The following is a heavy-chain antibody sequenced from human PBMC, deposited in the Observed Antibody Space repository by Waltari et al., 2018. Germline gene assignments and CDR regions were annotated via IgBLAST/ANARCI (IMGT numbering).Heavy chain of an antibody. V-gene: IGHV1-2*06. CDR2: IKPNSGVT. CDR1: GSTFTGRY. Sequence: QVQLVQSGAEVKKPGASVKVSCEASGSTFTGRYLHWGRQAPGQGLEWMGRIKPNSGVTDYAQKFQDRVTMTRDTSSSTAYMELSGLRSDDTAVYYCAREATHSYYYFLDVWGKGTTVTVSS. CDR3: AREATHSYYYFLDV. J-gene: IGHJ6*03.